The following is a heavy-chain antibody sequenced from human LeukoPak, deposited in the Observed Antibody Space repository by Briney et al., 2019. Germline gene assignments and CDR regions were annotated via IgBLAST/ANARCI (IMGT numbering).Heavy chain of an antibody. CDR2: IWYDGSNK. CDR1: GFTFSTYW. V-gene: IGHV3-33*08. Sequence: GGSLRLSCVASGFTFSTYWMHWVRQAPGKGLEWVTIIWYDGSNKYYADSVKGRFIISRDNSKNTLYLQMNSLRAEDTAVYYCATVRGCGGDCYYLDYWGQGTLVTVSS. J-gene: IGHJ4*02. CDR3: ATVRGCGGDCYYLDY. D-gene: IGHD2-21*02.